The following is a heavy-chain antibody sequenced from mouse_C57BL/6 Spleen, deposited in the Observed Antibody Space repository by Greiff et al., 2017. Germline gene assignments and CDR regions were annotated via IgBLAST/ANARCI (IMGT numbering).Heavy chain of an antibody. CDR3: ARVTTVVDYAMDY. CDR1: GYAFSSSW. Sequence: QVHVKQSGPELVKPGASVKISCKASGYAFSSSWMNWVKQRPGKGLEWIGRIYPGDGDTNYNGKFKGKATLTADKSSSTAYMQLSSLTSEDSAVYFCARVTTVVDYAMDYWGQGTSVTVSS. V-gene: IGHV1-82*01. D-gene: IGHD1-1*01. CDR2: IYPGDGDT. J-gene: IGHJ4*01.